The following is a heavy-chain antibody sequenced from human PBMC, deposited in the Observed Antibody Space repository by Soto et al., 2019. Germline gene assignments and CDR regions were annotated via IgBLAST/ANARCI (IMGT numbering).Heavy chain of an antibody. Sequence: PSQTLSLTCAISGDSVSSNSAAWNWIRRSPSGGLEWLGRTYYRSRWYNDYAVSVRSRITINPDTSKNQFSLHLDSVTPEDTAVYYCAGTTSLQRYYMDVWGKGTTVTVSS. V-gene: IGHV6-1*01. CDR3: AGTTSLQRYYMDV. D-gene: IGHD1-7*01. J-gene: IGHJ6*03. CDR2: TYYRSRWYN. CDR1: GDSVSSNSAA.